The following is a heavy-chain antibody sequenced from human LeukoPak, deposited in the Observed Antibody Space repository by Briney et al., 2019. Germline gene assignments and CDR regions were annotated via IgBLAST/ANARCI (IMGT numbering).Heavy chain of an antibody. D-gene: IGHD6-19*01. J-gene: IGHJ4*02. V-gene: IGHV3-48*02. CDR3: ARGSSGWYFFDY. Sequence: GGSLRLSCAASGFTFSSYNMNWVSQAPGKGLEWVSYISTGSSSIYYADSVKGRFTISRDNAKNSLYLQMNSLRDDDTAVYYCARGSSGWYFFDYWGQGTLVTVSS. CDR2: ISTGSSSI. CDR1: GFTFSSYN.